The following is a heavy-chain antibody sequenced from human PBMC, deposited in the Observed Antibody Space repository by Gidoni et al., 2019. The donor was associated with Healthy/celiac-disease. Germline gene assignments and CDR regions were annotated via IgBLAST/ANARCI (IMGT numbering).Heavy chain of an antibody. J-gene: IGHJ6*02. CDR3: ASSSIAARIYYYGMDV. D-gene: IGHD6-6*01. Sequence: QVQLQESGPGLVKPSETLSLTCTASGGSISSYYWSWIRQPPGKGLEWIGYIYYSGSTNYNPSLKSRVTISVDTSKNQFSLKLSSVTAADTAVYYCASSSIAARIYYYGMDVWGQGTTVTVSS. CDR2: IYYSGST. CDR1: GGSISSYY. V-gene: IGHV4-59*08.